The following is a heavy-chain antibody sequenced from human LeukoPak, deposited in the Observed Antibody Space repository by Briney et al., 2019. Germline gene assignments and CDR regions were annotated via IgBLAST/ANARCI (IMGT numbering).Heavy chain of an antibody. V-gene: IGHV3-23*01. CDR3: AKDRVRGLSITWGVEDAFDI. J-gene: IGHJ3*02. CDR1: GFSFRSYA. CDR2: IGTDDST. D-gene: IGHD3-10*01. Sequence: GGSLRLSCAASGFSFRSYAMSWVRQAPGKGLEWVSSIGTDDSTFYADPVKGRFNISRDSSKNTLFLQMNSLRAEDTAVYYCAKDRVRGLSITWGVEDAFDIWGQGTMVTVSS.